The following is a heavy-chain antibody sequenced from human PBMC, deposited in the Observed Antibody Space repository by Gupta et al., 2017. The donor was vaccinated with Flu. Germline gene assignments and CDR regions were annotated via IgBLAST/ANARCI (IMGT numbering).Heavy chain of an antibody. D-gene: IGHD3-16*01. CDR3: AKDRAPWGIMITFGGVN. CDR1: GFHFSSYA. CDR2: ISGSGGST. V-gene: IGHV3-23*01. Sequence: EVQLLESGGGLVQPGGSLRLSCAASGFHFSSYAMSLVRPAPGKGGGGVSAISGSGGSTYYADSVKGRFTISRDNSKNTLYLQMNSLRAEDTAVYYCAKDRAPWGIMITFGGVNWGQGTLVTVSS. J-gene: IGHJ4*02.